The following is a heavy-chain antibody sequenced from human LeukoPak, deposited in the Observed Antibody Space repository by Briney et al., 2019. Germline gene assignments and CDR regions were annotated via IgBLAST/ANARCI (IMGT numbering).Heavy chain of an antibody. V-gene: IGHV4-39*07. D-gene: IGHD2-2*01. CDR1: GGSISSSSYY. J-gene: IGHJ4*02. CDR3: ARESSSSTDY. CDR2: IYYSGST. Sequence: SETLSLTCTVSGGSISSSSYYWGWIRQPPGKGLEWIGSIYYSGSTYYNPSLKSRVTTSVDTSKNQFSLKLTSVTAADTAVYYCARESSSSTDYWGQGTLVTVSS.